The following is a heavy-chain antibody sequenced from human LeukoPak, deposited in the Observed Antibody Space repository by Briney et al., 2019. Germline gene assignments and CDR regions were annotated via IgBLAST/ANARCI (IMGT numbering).Heavy chain of an antibody. CDR1: GGTFISYA. J-gene: IGHJ4*02. CDR3: AREKALVVATIFDY. D-gene: IGHD5-12*01. V-gene: IGHV1-69*13. Sequence: ASVKVSCKASGGTFISYAISWVRQAPGQGLEWMGGIIPIFGTANYAQKFQGRVTITADESTSTAYMELSSLRSEDTAVYYCAREKALVVATIFDYWGQGTLVTVSS. CDR2: IIPIFGTA.